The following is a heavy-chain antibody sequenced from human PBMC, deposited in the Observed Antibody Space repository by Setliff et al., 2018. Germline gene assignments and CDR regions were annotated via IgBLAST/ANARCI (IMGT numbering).Heavy chain of an antibody. D-gene: IGHD1-26*01. V-gene: IGHV1-18*01. CDR2: ISAYNGNT. CDR1: GYTFTSYG. Sequence: GASVKVSCKASGYTFTSYGISWVRQAPGQGLDWMGWISAYNGNTNYVQKLQGRVTMTTDTSTSTAYMELRSLRSDDTAMYYCARDTHQWDPLYFDSWGQGTLVTVSS. J-gene: IGHJ4*02. CDR3: ARDTHQWDPLYFDS.